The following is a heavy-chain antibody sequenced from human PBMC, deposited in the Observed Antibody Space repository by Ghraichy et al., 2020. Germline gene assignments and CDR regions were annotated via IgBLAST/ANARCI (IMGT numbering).Heavy chain of an antibody. CDR1: GFTFSSYD. D-gene: IGHD6-13*01. J-gene: IGHJ6*02. Sequence: GGSLRLSCAASGFTFSSYDMHWVRQATGKGLEWVSAIGTAGDTYYPGSVKGRFTISRENAKNSLYLQMNSLRSGDTAVYYCARARDRYSSSWYGPDGMDVGGQGTTVTVSS. CDR3: ARARDRYSSSWYGPDGMDV. CDR2: IGTAGDT. V-gene: IGHV3-13*01.